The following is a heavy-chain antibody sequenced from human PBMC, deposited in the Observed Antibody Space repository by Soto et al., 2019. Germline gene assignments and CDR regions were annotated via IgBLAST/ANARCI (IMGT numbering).Heavy chain of an antibody. J-gene: IGHJ4*02. Sequence: PSETLSLTCTVSGGSISSYCWSWIRQPPGKGLKWIGYIYYSGSTNYNPSLKSRVTISVDTSKNQFSLKLSSVTAADTAVYYCARGSHNFDYWGQGTLVTVSS. CDR2: IYYSGST. CDR3: ARGSHNFDY. V-gene: IGHV4-59*01. CDR1: GGSISSYC.